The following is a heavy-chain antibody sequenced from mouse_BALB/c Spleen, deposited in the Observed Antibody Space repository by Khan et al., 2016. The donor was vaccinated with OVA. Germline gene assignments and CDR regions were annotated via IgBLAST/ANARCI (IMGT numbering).Heavy chain of an antibody. CDR2: ISSGGFT. CDR3: TEGLFLYDFDY. D-gene: IGHD6-1*01. CDR1: GFTFSNYT. J-gene: IGHJ2*01. V-gene: IGHV5-6-5*01. Sequence: EVKLLESGGGLVKPGGSLKLSCAASGFTFSNYTMSWVRQTPETRLEWVASISSGGFTYYPDSVKGQFTISRDNARNILYLQMSSLRSEDTAMYYCTEGLFLYDFDYWGQGTTLTVSS.